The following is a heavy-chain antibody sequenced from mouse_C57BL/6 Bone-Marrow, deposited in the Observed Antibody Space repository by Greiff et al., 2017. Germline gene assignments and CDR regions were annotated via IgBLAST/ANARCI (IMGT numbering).Heavy chain of an antibody. Sequence: VQLQQPGAELVRPGSSVKLSCKASGYTFTRYWMDWVKQRPGQGLEWIGNIYPSDSETHYNQKFKDKATLTVDQSSSTAYMQLSSLTSEDTAVYYCARSYNSNLSRWYFDVWCTGTTVTVSS. CDR1: GYTFTRYW. D-gene: IGHD2-5*01. J-gene: IGHJ1*03. CDR2: IYPSDSET. CDR3: ARSYNSNLSRWYFDV. V-gene: IGHV1-61*01.